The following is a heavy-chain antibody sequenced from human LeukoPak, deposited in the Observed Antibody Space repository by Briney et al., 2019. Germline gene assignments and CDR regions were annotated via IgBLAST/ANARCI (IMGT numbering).Heavy chain of an antibody. V-gene: IGHV3-23*01. CDR2: ISGSGGST. Sequence: PGGSLRLSCAASGFTFSSYGMSWVRQAPGKGLEWVSVISGSGGSTFYADSVKGRFTISRDNSKNTVYLQMNRLRAEDTAVYYCAKRWLGELTFDYWGQGALVTVSS. J-gene: IGHJ4*02. CDR1: GFTFSSYG. D-gene: IGHD3-10*01. CDR3: AKRWLGELTFDY.